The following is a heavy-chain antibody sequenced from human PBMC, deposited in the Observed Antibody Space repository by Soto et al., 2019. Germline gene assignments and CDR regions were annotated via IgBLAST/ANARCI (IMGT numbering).Heavy chain of an antibody. V-gene: IGHV1-18*01. CDR1: GYTFTSYG. D-gene: IGHD2-2*01. CDR2: ISAYNGNT. Sequence: QVQLVQSGAEVKKPGASGKVSCKASGYTFTSYGISWVRQALGQRLEWLGWISAYNGNTNYAQKLQGKVTMTTDTSTSTAYMELKSLISDDTAVYSCATHIVVVPAAMAAIDYWGPGTLVTVSS. J-gene: IGHJ4*02. CDR3: ATHIVVVPAAMAAIDY.